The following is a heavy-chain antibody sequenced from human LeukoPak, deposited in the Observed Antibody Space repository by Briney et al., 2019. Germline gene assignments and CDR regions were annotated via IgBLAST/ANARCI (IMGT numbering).Heavy chain of an antibody. CDR1: GFTFSNYA. CDR2: ISYDGSNK. D-gene: IGHD3-3*01. J-gene: IGHJ6*04. V-gene: IGHV3-30*04. CDR3: ATEGGTYDFWSGYYMDV. Sequence: GGSLRLSCAASGFTFSNYAMHWVRQAPGKGLEWVAVISYDGSNKYYADSVKGRFTISRDNSKNTLYLQMNSLRAEDTAVYYCATEGGTYDFWSGYYMDVWGKGTTVTVSS.